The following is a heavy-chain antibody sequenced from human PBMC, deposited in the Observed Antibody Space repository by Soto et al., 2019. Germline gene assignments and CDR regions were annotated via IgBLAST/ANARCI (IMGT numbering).Heavy chain of an antibody. V-gene: IGHV6-1*01. D-gene: IGHD3-3*01. CDR2: TYYRSKWYN. Sequence: SQTLSLTCAISGDSVSSNSAAWNWIRQSPSRGLEWLGRTYYRSKWYNDYAVSVKSRITINPDTSKNQFSLQLNSVTPEDTAVYYCARDNSYYDFWSGYTNNWFDPWDQGTLVTVSS. J-gene: IGHJ5*02. CDR1: GDSVSSNSAA. CDR3: ARDNSYYDFWSGYTNNWFDP.